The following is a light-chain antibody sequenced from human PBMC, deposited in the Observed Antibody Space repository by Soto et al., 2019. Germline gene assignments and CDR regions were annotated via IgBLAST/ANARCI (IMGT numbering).Light chain of an antibody. CDR3: SSYAGSNLWV. CDR2: EVS. V-gene: IGLV2-8*01. CDR1: SSDVGNYKY. J-gene: IGLJ3*02. Sequence: QSVLTQSPSASGSPGQSVTISCTGTSSDVGNYKYVSWYQQHPGKAPKLMIYEVSKRPSGVPDRFSGSKSGNTASLTVSGLQVEDEADYYCSSYAGSNLWVFGGGTKPHRP.